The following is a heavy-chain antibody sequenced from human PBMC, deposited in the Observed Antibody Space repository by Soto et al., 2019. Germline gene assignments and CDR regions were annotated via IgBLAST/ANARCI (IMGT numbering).Heavy chain of an antibody. J-gene: IGHJ5*02. CDR3: ARDQGVVVTADNWFDP. CDR2: IFSSGST. D-gene: IGHD2-21*02. V-gene: IGHV4-4*07. CDR1: GGSITDYS. Sequence: SATLSLTCTVSGGSITDYSWVWIRPPAGKGLEWIGRIFSSGSTNYNPSLKGRITMSLDTSKNQFSLKLNSATATDTAVYFCARDQGVVVTADNWFDPWGQGILVTVSS.